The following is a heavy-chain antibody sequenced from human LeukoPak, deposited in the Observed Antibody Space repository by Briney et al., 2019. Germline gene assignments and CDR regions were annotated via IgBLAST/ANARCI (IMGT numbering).Heavy chain of an antibody. CDR1: GLTFTSYI. D-gene: IGHD2-2*01. CDR3: ASRWSRTDCHQSNFGMDV. V-gene: IGHV3-21*01. J-gene: IGHJ6*02. Sequence: PGGSLRLSCATSGLTFTSYIMHWVRQAPGKGLEWVSSVSGSGAYIYYADSVKGRFTISRDNAKNSLSLQMNSLRAEDTAVYYCASRWSRTDCHQSNFGMDVWGRGTTVTVSS. CDR2: VSGSGAYI.